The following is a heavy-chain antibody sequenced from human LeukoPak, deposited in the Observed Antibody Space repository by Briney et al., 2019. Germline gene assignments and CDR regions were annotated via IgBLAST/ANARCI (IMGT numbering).Heavy chain of an antibody. CDR1: GYTFTGYY. V-gene: IGHV1-2*02. CDR2: INPNSGGT. J-gene: IGHJ6*02. Sequence: ASVKVSCKASGYTFTGYYMHWVRQAPGQGLEWMGWINPNSGGTNYAQKFQGRVTMTRDTSISTAYMELSRLRSEDTAVYYCARQLERRNYYGMDVWGQGTTVTVSS. D-gene: IGHD1-1*01. CDR3: ARQLERRNYYGMDV.